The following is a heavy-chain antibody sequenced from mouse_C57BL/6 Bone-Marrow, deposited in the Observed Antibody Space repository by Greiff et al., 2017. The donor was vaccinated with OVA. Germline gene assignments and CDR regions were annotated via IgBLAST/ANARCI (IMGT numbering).Heavy chain of an antibody. V-gene: IGHV1-81*01. D-gene: IGHD1-1*01. CDR2: IYPRSGNT. Sequence: VNLVESGAELARPGASVKLSCKASGYTFTSYGISWVKQRTGQGLEWIGEIYPRSGNTYYNEKFKGKATLTADKSSSTAYMELRSLTSEDSAVYFCARAFYYYGAWFAYWGQGTLVTVSA. J-gene: IGHJ3*01. CDR3: ARAFYYYGAWFAY. CDR1: GYTFTSYG.